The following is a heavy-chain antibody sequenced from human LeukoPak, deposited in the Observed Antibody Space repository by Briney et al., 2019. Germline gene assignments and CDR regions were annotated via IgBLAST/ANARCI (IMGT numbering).Heavy chain of an antibody. J-gene: IGHJ4*02. CDR2: ISSSSSYI. Sequence: GGSLRLSCAASGFIFSVYEMSWVRQAPGKGLEWVSSISSSSSYIYYADSVKGRFTISRDNAKNSPYLQMNSLRAEDTAVYYCARVPRWYVIDYWGQGTLVTVSS. CDR3: ARVPRWYVIDY. CDR1: GFIFSVYE. D-gene: IGHD4-23*01. V-gene: IGHV3-21*01.